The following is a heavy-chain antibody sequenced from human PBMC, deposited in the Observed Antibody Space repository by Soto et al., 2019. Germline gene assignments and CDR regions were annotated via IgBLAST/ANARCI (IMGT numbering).Heavy chain of an antibody. J-gene: IGHJ4*02. CDR1: GFTFSDYS. Sequence: QVQLVESGGGLVKPGGSLRLSCAASGFTFSDYSMTWIRQAPGKGLEWVSYISSSGGTIYYADSVKGRFTISRDNAKNSLYLQMNSLRAEDTAVYYCARDRTSAQNLDYWGQGTLVTVSS. CDR3: ARDRTSAQNLDY. CDR2: ISSSGGTI. V-gene: IGHV3-11*01.